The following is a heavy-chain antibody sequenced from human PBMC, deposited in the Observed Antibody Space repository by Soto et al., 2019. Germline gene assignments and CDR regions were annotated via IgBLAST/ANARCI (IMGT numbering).Heavy chain of an antibody. CDR2: ISRSGSS. CDR1: GGSIFSDD. J-gene: IGHJ5*02. Sequence: SETLSLTCTVSGGSIFSDDWTWIRQPPGKGLEWIGYISRSGSSSFAPSLKGRVTFSTDTSKNQVSLKMTYVTVADTAVYYCARGYWLDPWGQGTMVTVSS. V-gene: IGHV4-59*01. CDR3: ARGYWLDP.